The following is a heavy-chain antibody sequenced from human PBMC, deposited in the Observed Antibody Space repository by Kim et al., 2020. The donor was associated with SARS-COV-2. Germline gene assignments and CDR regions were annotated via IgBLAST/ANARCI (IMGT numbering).Heavy chain of an antibody. J-gene: IGHJ4*02. V-gene: IGHV3-11*05. CDR2: ISSSGSYT. CDR3: ARVFGTRIRGVIVKYFFDL. D-gene: IGHD3-10*01. Sequence: GGSLRLSCAASGFTFSDYSMSWVRQAPGKGLEWVSYISSSGSYTIYADSVKGRFTISRDNAKNSLYLQMNSLRAEDTAVYYCARVFGTRIRGVIVKYFFDLWGQGTLVTVPS. CDR1: GFTFSDYS.